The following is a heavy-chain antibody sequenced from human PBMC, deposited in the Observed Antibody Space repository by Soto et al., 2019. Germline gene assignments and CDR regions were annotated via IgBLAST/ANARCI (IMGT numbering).Heavy chain of an antibody. V-gene: IGHV4-59*01. CDR1: GGTISRYY. CDR2: MYNTGST. J-gene: IGHJ6*02. D-gene: IGHD2-21*02. Sequence: QVQLQESGPGLVKPSETLSLTCTVSGGTISRYYWSWIRQPPGKGLEWIGYMYNTGSTVYNPSFKSRVTISVDTSKNQFSLKLNSVPAADTAAYSCARDLWGYCGTDCYPLDVWGQGTTVTVSS. CDR3: ARDLWGYCGTDCYPLDV.